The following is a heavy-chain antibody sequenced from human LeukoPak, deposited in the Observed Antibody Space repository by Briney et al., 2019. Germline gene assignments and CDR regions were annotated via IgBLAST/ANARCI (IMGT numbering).Heavy chain of an antibody. CDR2: ISTSSNTI. Sequence: GGSLRLSCAASGFTFSSYSMNWVRQAPGKGLEWVSYISTSSNTIYYADSVKGRFTISRDNAKNSLYLQMNSLRAEDTAVYYCAKVFTNYFDYWGQGTLVTVSS. CDR3: AKVFTNYFDY. V-gene: IGHV3-48*01. J-gene: IGHJ4*02. CDR1: GFTFSSYS.